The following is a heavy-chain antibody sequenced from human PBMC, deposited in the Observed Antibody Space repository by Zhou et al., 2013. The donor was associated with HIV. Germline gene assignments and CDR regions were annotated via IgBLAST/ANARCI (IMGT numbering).Heavy chain of an antibody. CDR3: ARVLFDRFDY. CDR1: GYGFISYG. D-gene: IGHD3-9*01. V-gene: IGHV1-2*02. Sequence: QVQLVQSGVEAKKPGDSVNVSCKASGYGFISYGIIWVRQAPGQGLEWMGWINPNSGDTKSAQNFQGRVTMTRDTSIRTAYMELTRLRSDDTAVYYCARVLFDRFDYWGQGTLVTVSS. CDR2: INPNSGDT. J-gene: IGHJ4*02.